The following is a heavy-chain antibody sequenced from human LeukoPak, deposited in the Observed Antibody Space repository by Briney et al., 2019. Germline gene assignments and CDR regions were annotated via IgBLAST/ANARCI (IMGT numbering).Heavy chain of an antibody. Sequence: SETLSLTCAVSGGSISSGGYSWSWIRQPPGKGLEWIGYIYYSGSTYYNPSLKSRVTISVDTSKNQFSLKLSSVTAADTAVYYCARGARYYDSSGDDAFDIWGQGTMVTVSS. V-gene: IGHV4-30-4*07. D-gene: IGHD3-22*01. CDR2: IYYSGST. CDR3: ARGARYYDSSGDDAFDI. CDR1: GGSISSGGYS. J-gene: IGHJ3*02.